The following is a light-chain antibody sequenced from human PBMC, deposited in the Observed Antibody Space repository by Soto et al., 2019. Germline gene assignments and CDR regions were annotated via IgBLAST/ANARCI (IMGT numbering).Light chain of an antibody. Sequence: DIQMTQSPSSLSASVGDRVTITCRASQSISSYLNWYHQKPVKAPKFLIFAASSLQSWVPSRFSGSGSGTDFTLTISSLQPEDFATYYCQQSYSSPWTFGQGTRWIS. CDR1: QSISSY. V-gene: IGKV1-39*01. J-gene: IGKJ1*01. CDR3: QQSYSSPWT. CDR2: AAS.